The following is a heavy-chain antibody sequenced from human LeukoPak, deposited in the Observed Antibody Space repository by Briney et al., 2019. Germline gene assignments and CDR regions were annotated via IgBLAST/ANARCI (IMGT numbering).Heavy chain of an antibody. J-gene: IGHJ3*02. Sequence: SETLSLTCAVYGGSFSGYYWSWLRQPPGKGLEWIGEINHSGSTNYNPSLKSRVTISVDTSKNQFSLKLSSVTAADTAVYYCARVKNRKITMVRGVTAPHDAFDIWGQGTMVTVSS. CDR1: GGSFSGYY. CDR3: ARVKNRKITMVRGVTAPHDAFDI. V-gene: IGHV4-34*01. CDR2: INHSGST. D-gene: IGHD3-10*01.